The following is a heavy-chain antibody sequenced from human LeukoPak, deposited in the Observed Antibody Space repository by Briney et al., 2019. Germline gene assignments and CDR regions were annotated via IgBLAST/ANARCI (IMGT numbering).Heavy chain of an antibody. CDR1: GFTFTNYW. CDR2: IKQDGSER. V-gene: IGHV3-7*01. CDR3: ARLSYGDYVDY. J-gene: IGHJ4*02. D-gene: IGHD4-17*01. Sequence: GGSLRLSCAASGFTFTNYWMTWVRQAPGKGLEWVANIKQDGSERYYVDSVKGRFTISRDNAKNSLYLQMNSLRAEDTAVYYCARLSYGDYVDYWGQGTLVTVSS.